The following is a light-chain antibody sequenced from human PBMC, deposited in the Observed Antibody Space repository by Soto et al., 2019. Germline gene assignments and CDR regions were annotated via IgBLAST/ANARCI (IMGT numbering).Light chain of an antibody. Sequence: DIQMTQSPSSLSASVGDRVTITCQASQDISNYLNWYQQKPGKAPKLLIYDASNLETGVPSRFSGSGSGTDFTFTITSLQPEDIVTYYCQQYKHLITFGQGTRLEIK. CDR3: QQYKHLIT. J-gene: IGKJ5*01. V-gene: IGKV1-33*01. CDR1: QDISNY. CDR2: DAS.